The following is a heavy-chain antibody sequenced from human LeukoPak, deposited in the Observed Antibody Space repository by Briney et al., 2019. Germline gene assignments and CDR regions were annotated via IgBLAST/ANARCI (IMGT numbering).Heavy chain of an antibody. Sequence: PSETLSLTCTVSGGSISSSSYYWGWIRQPPGKGLEWIGSIYYREITYYNPSLKSRVSISVDESKNQFSLQLRSLTPARTAVYYCARGLPFAYYDFWSGYAYYFDYWGQGTLVTVSS. V-gene: IGHV4-39*07. CDR2: IYYREIT. CDR1: GGSISSSSYY. J-gene: IGHJ4*02. D-gene: IGHD3-3*01. CDR3: ARGLPFAYYDFWSGYAYYFDY.